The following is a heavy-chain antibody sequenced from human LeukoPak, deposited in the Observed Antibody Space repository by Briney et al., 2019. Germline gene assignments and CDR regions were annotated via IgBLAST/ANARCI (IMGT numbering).Heavy chain of an antibody. D-gene: IGHD4-17*01. CDR2: ISGSGGST. CDR3: AKDYGDFGLYYFDY. CDR1: GFTFSSYA. Sequence: GGSLRLACAASGFTFSSYAMSWVRQAPGKGLEWVSAISGSGGSTYYADSVKGRFTISRDNSKNTLYLQMNSLRAEDTAVYYCAKDYGDFGLYYFDYWGQGTLVTVSS. V-gene: IGHV3-23*01. J-gene: IGHJ4*02.